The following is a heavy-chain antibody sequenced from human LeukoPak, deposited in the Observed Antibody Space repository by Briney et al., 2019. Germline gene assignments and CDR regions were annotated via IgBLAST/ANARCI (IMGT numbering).Heavy chain of an antibody. D-gene: IGHD6-19*01. CDR1: GFTFSSYE. CDR3: ASARPYSSGWYWGTRDY. Sequence: PGGSLRLSCAASGFTFSSYEMNWVRQAPGKGLEWVSYISSSGSTIYYADSVKGRFTISRDNAKNSLYLQMNSLRAEDTAVYYCASARPYSSGWYWGTRDYWGQGTLVTVSS. J-gene: IGHJ4*02. CDR2: ISSSGSTI. V-gene: IGHV3-48*03.